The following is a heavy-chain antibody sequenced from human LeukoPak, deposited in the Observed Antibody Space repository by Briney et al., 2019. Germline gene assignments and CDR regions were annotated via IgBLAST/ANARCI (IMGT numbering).Heavy chain of an antibody. V-gene: IGHV3-7*01. J-gene: IGHJ6*02. Sequence: GGSLRLSCAASGFTSTNYAMNWVRQAPGKGLEWVANMNQDGSAKGYVDSVKGRFTISRDNARNSLYLQMSSLRPEDTAVYYCATYTHWVAGDVWGQGTTVTVSS. CDR1: GFTSTNYA. D-gene: IGHD3-16*01. CDR2: MNQDGSAK. CDR3: ATYTHWVAGDV.